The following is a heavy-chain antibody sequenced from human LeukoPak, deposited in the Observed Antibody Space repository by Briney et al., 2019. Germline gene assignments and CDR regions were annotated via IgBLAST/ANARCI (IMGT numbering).Heavy chain of an antibody. CDR2: IYYSGNT. Sequence: SQTLSLTCTVSGGSVSSGGYYWSWIRQHQGKDLEWIVYIYYSGNTYYNPTLKSRVTISVDTSKNQFSLKLSSVTAADTAVYYCARVIAAAGTDYWGQGTLVTVSS. J-gene: IGHJ4*02. V-gene: IGHV4-31*03. D-gene: IGHD6-13*01. CDR1: GGSVSSGGYY. CDR3: ARVIAAAGTDY.